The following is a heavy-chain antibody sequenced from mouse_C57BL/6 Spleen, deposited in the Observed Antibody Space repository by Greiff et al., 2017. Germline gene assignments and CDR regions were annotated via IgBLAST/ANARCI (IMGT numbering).Heavy chain of an antibody. CDR2: IYPGDGDT. CDR1: GYAFSSYW. CDR3: ARGYYGWSFDY. V-gene: IGHV1-80*01. D-gene: IGHD1-1*01. J-gene: IGHJ2*01. Sequence: QVQLQQSGAELVKPGASVKISCKASGYAFSSYWMNWVKQRPGKGLEWIGQIYPGDGDTNYNGKFKGKATLTADKSSSTAYMQLNSLTSEDSAVYICARGYYGWSFDYWGQGTTLTVSS.